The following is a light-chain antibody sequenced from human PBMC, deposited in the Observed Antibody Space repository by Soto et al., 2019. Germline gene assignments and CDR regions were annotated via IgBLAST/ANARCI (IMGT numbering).Light chain of an antibody. CDR2: DVT. J-gene: IGLJ1*01. V-gene: IGLV2-11*01. CDR3: CSYAGGHIHYI. CDR1: SSDVGGYNY. Sequence: QSALTQPRSVSGSPGQSVTVSCTGTSSDVGGYNYVSWYRQYPGEAPKLLIYDVTERLSGVPDRFSDSKSGNTASLTISGLQAEDEADYYCCSYAGGHIHYIIGTGTKVTVL.